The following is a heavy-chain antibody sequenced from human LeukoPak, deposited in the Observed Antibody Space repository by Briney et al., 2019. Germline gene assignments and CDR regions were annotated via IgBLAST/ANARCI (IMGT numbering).Heavy chain of an antibody. J-gene: IGHJ3*02. CDR1: GFTFDDYA. CDR3: AYDSSGYDAFDI. V-gene: IGHV3-9*01. CDR2: ISWNSGSI. Sequence: GRSLTLSCAASGFTFDDYAMHWVRHAPGKGLEWVSGISWNSGSIGYADSVKGRFTISRDNAKNSLYLQMNSLRAEDTALYYCAYDSSGYDAFDIWGQGTMVTVSS. D-gene: IGHD3-22*01.